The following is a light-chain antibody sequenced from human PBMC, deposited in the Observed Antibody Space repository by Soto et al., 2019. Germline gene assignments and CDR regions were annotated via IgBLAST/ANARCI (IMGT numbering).Light chain of an antibody. CDR1: QSVSSS. J-gene: IGKJ4*01. CDR3: QRYNNWPLT. Sequence: EIVLTQSPGTLSLSPGERATLSCRASQSVSSSALAWYQQKPGQAPRLLIYDTSTRATGVPARFSGSRSGTEFTLTINSLQSEDFAVYYCQRYNNWPLTFGGGTKVESK. V-gene: IGKV3-15*01. CDR2: DTS.